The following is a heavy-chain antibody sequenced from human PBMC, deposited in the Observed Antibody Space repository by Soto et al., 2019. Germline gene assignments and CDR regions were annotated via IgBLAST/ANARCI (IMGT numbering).Heavy chain of an antibody. V-gene: IGHV3-33*01. D-gene: IGHD4-17*01. CDR3: ARDFHPATVTTAGY. CDR1: GFTFSSYG. J-gene: IGHJ4*02. Sequence: GGSLRLSCAASGFTFSSYGMHWVRQAPGKGLEWVAVIWFDGSNKYYADSVKGRFTISRDNSKKTLYLQMNSVRAEDTAVYYCARDFHPATVTTAGYWGQGTLVTVSS. CDR2: IWFDGSNK.